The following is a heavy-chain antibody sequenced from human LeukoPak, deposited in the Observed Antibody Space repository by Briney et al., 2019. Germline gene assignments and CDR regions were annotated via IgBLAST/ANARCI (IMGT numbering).Heavy chain of an antibody. J-gene: IGHJ4*02. Sequence: PGGSLRLSCVASGFTFSNAWMSWVRQAPGKGLEWVGRIKGKTDGGTTDYAAPVKGRFTISRDDSKNTLYLQMNSLKTEDTAVYYCTTEAQWLVRRGGDYWGQGTLVTVSS. CDR3: TTEAQWLVRRGGDY. CDR2: IKGKTDGGTT. D-gene: IGHD6-19*01. V-gene: IGHV3-15*01. CDR1: GFTFSNAW.